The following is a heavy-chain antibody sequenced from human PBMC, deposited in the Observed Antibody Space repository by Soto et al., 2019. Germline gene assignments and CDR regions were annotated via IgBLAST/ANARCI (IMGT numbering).Heavy chain of an antibody. CDR1: GFTVNGNY. Sequence: EVQLVESGGGLIQPGGSLRLSCAASGFTVNGNYMSWVRQAPGKGLEWVSGIYSGGSTYYADSVKGRFTISRDNSKNTLYLQMNSLRAEDTAVYYCARCGDSYYSHGMDVWGQGTTVTVSS. J-gene: IGHJ6*02. V-gene: IGHV3-53*01. D-gene: IGHD5-18*01. CDR3: ARCGDSYYSHGMDV. CDR2: IYSGGST.